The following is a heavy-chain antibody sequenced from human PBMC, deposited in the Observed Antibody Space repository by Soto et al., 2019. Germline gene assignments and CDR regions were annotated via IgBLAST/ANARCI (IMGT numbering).Heavy chain of an antibody. CDR3: AIVVPYYYYGMDV. CDR1: GGTFSSYA. J-gene: IGHJ6*02. CDR2: IIPIFGTA. V-gene: IGHV1-69*13. Sequence: ASVKVSCKASGGTFSSYAISWVRQAPGQGLEWMGGIIPIFGTANYAQKFQGRVTITADESTSTAYMELSSLRSEDTAVFYCAIVVPYYYYGMDVWGQGTTVTVSS.